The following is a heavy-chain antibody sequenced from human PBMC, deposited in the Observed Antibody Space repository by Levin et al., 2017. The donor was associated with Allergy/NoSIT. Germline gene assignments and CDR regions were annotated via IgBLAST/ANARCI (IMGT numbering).Heavy chain of an antibody. CDR1: GGSFSGYY. V-gene: IGHV4-34*01. D-gene: IGHD6-19*01. CDR2: ISHSGSS. CDR3: ARGRWYSSGPYYLDY. J-gene: IGHJ4*02. Sequence: SETLSLTCAVYGGSFSGYYWSWIRQSPGKELEWIGEISHSGSSNYNPSLKSRITMSVATSKNQFSLNLNSVTAADTAVYYCARGRWYSSGPYYLDYWGQGTQVTVSS.